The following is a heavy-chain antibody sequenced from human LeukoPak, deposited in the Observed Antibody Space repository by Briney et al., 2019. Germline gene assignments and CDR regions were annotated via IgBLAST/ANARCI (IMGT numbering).Heavy chain of an antibody. CDR3: ARGIPAAGSFDY. CDR2: IYTDGTT. J-gene: IGHJ4*02. V-gene: IGHV3-53*01. Sequence: PGGSLRLSCAASGFSVSSNYMSWVRQAPGRGLQWVSVIYTDGTTYYGDSVKGRFTVSRDGSKTTVFLQMNSLRAEDTAMYYCARGIPAAGSFDYWGQGTPVTVSS. CDR1: GFSVSSNY. D-gene: IGHD6-13*01.